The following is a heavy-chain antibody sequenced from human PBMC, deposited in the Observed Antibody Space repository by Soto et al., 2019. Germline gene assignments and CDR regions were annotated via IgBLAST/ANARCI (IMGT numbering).Heavy chain of an antibody. J-gene: IGHJ4*02. D-gene: IGHD2-15*01. V-gene: IGHV1-69*02. CDR2: IIPILGIA. Sequence: SVKVSCKASGGTFSSYTISWVRQAPGRGLKWMGRIIPILGIANYAQKFQGRVTITADKSTSTAYMELSSLRSEDTAVYYCASLGGSWPSFDYWGQGTLVTVSS. CDR3: ASLGGSWPSFDY. CDR1: GGTFSSYT.